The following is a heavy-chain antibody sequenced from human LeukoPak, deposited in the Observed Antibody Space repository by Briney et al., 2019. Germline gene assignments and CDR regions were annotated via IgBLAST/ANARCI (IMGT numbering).Heavy chain of an antibody. CDR3: AKDQSRSLEWLLE. Sequence: GGSLRLSCAASGFTFDDYAMHWVRQAPGKGLEWVSGISWNSGSIGYADSVKGRFTISRDNAKNSLYLQMNSLRAEDTALYYCAKDQSRSLEWLLEWGQGTLVTVSS. V-gene: IGHV3-9*01. CDR2: ISWNSGSI. D-gene: IGHD3-3*01. J-gene: IGHJ4*02. CDR1: GFTFDDYA.